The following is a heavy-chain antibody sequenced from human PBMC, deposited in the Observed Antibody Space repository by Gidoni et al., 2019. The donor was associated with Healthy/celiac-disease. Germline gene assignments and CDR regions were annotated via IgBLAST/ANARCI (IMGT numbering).Heavy chain of an antibody. V-gene: IGHV4-34*01. Sequence: QVQLQQWGAGLLKPSETLSLTCAVYGGSFSGYYWSWIRQPPGKGLEWIGEINHSGSTNYNPSLKSRVTISVDTSKNQFSLKLSSVTAADTAVYYCARGRPRGYCSGGSCYRRNWFDPWGQGTLVTVSS. CDR2: INHSGST. CDR3: ARGRPRGYCSGGSCYRRNWFDP. CDR1: GGSFSGYY. J-gene: IGHJ5*02. D-gene: IGHD2-15*01.